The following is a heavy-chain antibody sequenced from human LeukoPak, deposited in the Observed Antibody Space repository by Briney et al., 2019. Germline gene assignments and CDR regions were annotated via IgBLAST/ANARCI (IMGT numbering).Heavy chain of an antibody. Sequence: QTGGSLRLSCSASGFTFGSYSMNWVRQAPGRGLEWVSYISSSSTTIYYADSVKGRFTISRDNAKNSLYLQMNSLRVADTAVYYCARGPYKDFWSGYSDYWGQGTLVTVSS. CDR2: ISSSSTTI. CDR1: GFTFGSYS. D-gene: IGHD3-3*01. CDR3: ARGPYKDFWSGYSDY. J-gene: IGHJ4*02. V-gene: IGHV3-48*01.